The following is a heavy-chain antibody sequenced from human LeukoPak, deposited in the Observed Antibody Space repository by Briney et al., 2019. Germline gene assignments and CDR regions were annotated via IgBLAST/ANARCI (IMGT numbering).Heavy chain of an antibody. V-gene: IGHV4-59*06. CDR3: ARESPAHYFDY. CDR1: SGSISSYY. Sequence: PSETLSLTCSVSSGSISSYYWSWIQQPPGKGLEWIGYIYYSGSTYYNPSLKSRVTISEDTSKNQFSLKLSSVTAADTAVYYCARESPAHYFDYWGQGTLVTVSS. CDR2: IYYSGST. J-gene: IGHJ4*02. D-gene: IGHD5-24*01.